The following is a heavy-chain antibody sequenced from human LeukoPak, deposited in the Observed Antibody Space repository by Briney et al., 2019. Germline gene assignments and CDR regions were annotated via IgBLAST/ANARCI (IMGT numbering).Heavy chain of an antibody. CDR3: AKTGLMVRSPLAY. J-gene: IGHJ4*02. CDR1: GFTFSSYA. CDR2: ISGSGGST. V-gene: IGHV3-23*01. D-gene: IGHD3-10*01. Sequence: PEGSLRLSCAASGFTFSSYAMSWVRQAPGKGLEWVSAISGSGGSTYYADSVKGRFTISRDNSKDTLYLQMNSLRAEDTAVYYCAKTGLMVRSPLAYWGQGTLVTVSS.